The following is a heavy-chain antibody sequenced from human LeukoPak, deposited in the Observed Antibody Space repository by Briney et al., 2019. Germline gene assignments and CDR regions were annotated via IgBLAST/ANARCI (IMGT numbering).Heavy chain of an antibody. CDR3: AREGLGYSYREYYFDY. Sequence: SETLSLTCTVSGGSISSSNYYWGWIRQPPGKGLEWIGSIYYSGITYYNPSLKSRLTMSVDTSKSQFSLKLSSVTAADTAVYYCAREGLGYSYREYYFDYWGQGTLVTVSS. J-gene: IGHJ4*02. CDR1: GGSISSSNYY. V-gene: IGHV4-39*02. D-gene: IGHD5-18*01. CDR2: IYYSGIT.